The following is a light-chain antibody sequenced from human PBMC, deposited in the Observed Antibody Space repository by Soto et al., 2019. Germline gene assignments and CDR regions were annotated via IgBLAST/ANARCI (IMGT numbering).Light chain of an antibody. J-gene: IGKJ3*01. CDR3: QQYCSSPFT. CDR1: QSVSSSY. V-gene: IGKV3-20*01. CDR2: GAS. Sequence: EIVLTQSPGTLSLSPGERATLSCRASQSVSSSYLAWYQQKPGQAPRLLIYGASSRGTSIPDRFSGGGSGTDFSLTISRLEPEEFAAYYGQQYCSSPFTFGPGTKVDSK.